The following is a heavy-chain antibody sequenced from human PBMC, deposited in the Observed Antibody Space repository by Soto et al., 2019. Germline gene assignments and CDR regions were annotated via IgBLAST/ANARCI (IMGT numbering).Heavy chain of an antibody. CDR3: AREGYCSGGSCPPLNYYYYGMDV. CDR2: ISAYNGNT. V-gene: IGHV1-18*04. Sequence: GASVKVSCKASGYTFTSYGISLVRQAPGQGLEWMGWISAYNGNTNYAQKLQGRVTMTTDTSTSTAYMELRSLRSDDTAVYYCAREGYCSGGSCPPLNYYYYGMDVWGQGTTVTVSS. J-gene: IGHJ6*02. CDR1: GYTFTSYG. D-gene: IGHD2-15*01.